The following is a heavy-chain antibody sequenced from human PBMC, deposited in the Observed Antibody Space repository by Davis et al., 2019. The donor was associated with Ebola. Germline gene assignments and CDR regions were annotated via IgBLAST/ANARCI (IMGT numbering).Heavy chain of an antibody. CDR3: ARLGFMWSSSTDY. D-gene: IGHD6-6*01. CDR2: IDPSDSYT. Sequence: GESLKISCKGSGYSFTSYWIRWVRQMPGKGLEWMGRIDPSDSYTNYSPSFQGHVTISADKSISTAYLQWSSLKASDTAMYYWARLGFMWSSSTDYWGQGTLVTVSS. J-gene: IGHJ4*02. V-gene: IGHV5-10-1*01. CDR1: GYSFTSYW.